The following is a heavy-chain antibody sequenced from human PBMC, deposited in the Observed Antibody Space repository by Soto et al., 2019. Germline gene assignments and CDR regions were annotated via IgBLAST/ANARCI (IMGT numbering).Heavy chain of an antibody. Sequence: QVQLVQSGAEVKKPGSSVKVSCKASGGTFSSYSINWVRQAPGQGLEWMGEIIPIFGTANYAQKFQGRVPITADESTCTAYMELSSLRSEDTAVYYCARDGGRDSGGIDYWGQGSLVTVSS. CDR1: GGTFSSYS. CDR2: IIPIFGTA. CDR3: ARDGGRDSGGIDY. J-gene: IGHJ4*02. V-gene: IGHV1-69*01. D-gene: IGHD1-26*01.